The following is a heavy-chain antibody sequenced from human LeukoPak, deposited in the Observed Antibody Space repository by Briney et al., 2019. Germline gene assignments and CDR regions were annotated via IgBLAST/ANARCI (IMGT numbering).Heavy chain of an antibody. J-gene: IGHJ4*02. V-gene: IGHV3-11*01. CDR2: ISSSGSTI. CDR3: ARDPGHDTSNYGGLDF. D-gene: IGHD4-11*01. Sequence: GGSLRLSCAASGFTFSDYYMSWIRQAPGKGLEWVSYISSSGSTIYYADSVKGRFTISRDNAKNSLYLQMNSLRAEDTAVYYCARDPGHDTSNYGGLDFWGQGTLVTVSS. CDR1: GFTFSDYY.